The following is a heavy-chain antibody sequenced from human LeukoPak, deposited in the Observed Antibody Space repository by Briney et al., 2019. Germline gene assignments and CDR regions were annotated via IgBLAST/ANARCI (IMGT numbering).Heavy chain of an antibody. CDR3: ARQGGAAAGLGYWFDP. D-gene: IGHD6-13*01. Sequence: PSETQSLTCTVSGGSISSYYWSWIRQPPGKGLEWIGYIYYSGSTNYNPSLKSRVTISVDTSKNQFSLKLSSVTAADTAVYYCARQGGAAAGLGYWFDPWGQGTLVTVSS. CDR2: IYYSGST. J-gene: IGHJ5*02. CDR1: GGSISSYY. V-gene: IGHV4-59*08.